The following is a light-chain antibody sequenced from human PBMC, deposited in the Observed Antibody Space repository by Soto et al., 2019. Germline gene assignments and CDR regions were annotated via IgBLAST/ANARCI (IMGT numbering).Light chain of an antibody. V-gene: IGLV2-14*01. CDR2: EVT. Sequence: QSALTQPASVSGSPGQSITISCTGTSSDIGDNNFVSWYQQHPGKAPKLVIFEVTARPSGVSDRFSGSKSGNTASLTISGLQAEDEADFYCSSYTTSSTYVFGTGTKLTVL. CDR3: SSYTTSSTYV. CDR1: SSDIGDNNF. J-gene: IGLJ1*01.